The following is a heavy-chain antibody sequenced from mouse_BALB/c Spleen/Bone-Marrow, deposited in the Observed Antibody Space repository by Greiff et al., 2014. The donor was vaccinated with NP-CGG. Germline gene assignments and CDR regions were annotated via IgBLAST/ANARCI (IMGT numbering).Heavy chain of an antibody. J-gene: IGHJ3*01. CDR2: INPSNGGS. CDR3: TTSRGYNWFAY. CDR1: GYTFTSYY. D-gene: IGHD2-2*01. V-gene: IGHV1S81*02. Sequence: QVQLQQSGAELEKPGASVKLSCKASGYTFTSYYMYWVKQRPGQGLEWIGEINPSNGGSDFNEKFKIKATLTVDKSSSTAYMQLSSLTSEDSAVYYCTTSRGYNWFAYWGQGTLVTVSA.